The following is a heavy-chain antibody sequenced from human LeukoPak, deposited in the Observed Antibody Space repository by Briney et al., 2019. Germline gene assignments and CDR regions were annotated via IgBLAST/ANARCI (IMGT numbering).Heavy chain of an antibody. D-gene: IGHD3-3*01. J-gene: IGHJ3*02. Sequence: GGSLRLSCAASRFTVSSNYMSWVRQAPGKGLEWVSLIYSGGSTYYADSVKGRFTISRDNSKNTVYLQMNSLRGEDTAVYYCARGRAFGVTIMDAFDIWGQGTMVTVSS. CDR3: ARGRAFGVTIMDAFDI. CDR1: RFTVSSNY. V-gene: IGHV3-66*01. CDR2: IYSGGST.